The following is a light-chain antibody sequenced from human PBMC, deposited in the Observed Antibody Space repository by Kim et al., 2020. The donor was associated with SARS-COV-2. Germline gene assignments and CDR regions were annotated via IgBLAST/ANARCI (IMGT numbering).Light chain of an antibody. J-gene: IGLJ1*01. CDR1: SSDVGGYNY. CDR3: CSYAGRFPFV. CDR2: DVN. Sequence: QSALTQPRSVSGSPGQSVTISCTGTSSDVGGYNYVSWYQQHPGKAPNLMIYDVNKRPSGVPDRFSASKSGNTASQTISGLRAGDEADYYCCSYAGRFPFVFGTGTKVTVL. V-gene: IGLV2-11*01.